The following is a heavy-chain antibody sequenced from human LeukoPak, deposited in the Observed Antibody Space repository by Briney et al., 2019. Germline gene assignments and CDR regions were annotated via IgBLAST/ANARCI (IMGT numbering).Heavy chain of an antibody. D-gene: IGHD4-11*01. Sequence: PGGSLRLSCAASGFTFSSYAMHWVRQAPGKGLEWVAVISYDGSNKYYADSVKGRFTISRDNSKNTLYLQMNSLRAEDTAVYYCARDSPEHDYRFDYWGQGTLVTVSS. CDR3: ARDSPEHDYRFDY. V-gene: IGHV3-30-3*01. CDR1: GFTFSSYA. J-gene: IGHJ4*02. CDR2: ISYDGSNK.